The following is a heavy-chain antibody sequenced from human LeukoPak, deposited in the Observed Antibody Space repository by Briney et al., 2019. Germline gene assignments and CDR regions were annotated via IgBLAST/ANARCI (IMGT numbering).Heavy chain of an antibody. CDR3: ARDQNDYDFWSGYYISRAGNNWFDS. CDR1: GGTFSSYA. D-gene: IGHD3-3*01. J-gene: IGHJ5*01. CDR2: IIPILGTA. Sequence: ASVKVSCKASGGTFSSYAISWVRQAPGQGLEWMGGIIPILGTANHAQKFQGRVTITTDESTSTAYMELSSLRSEDTAVYYCARDQNDYDFWSGYYISRAGNNWFDSWGQGTLVTVSS. V-gene: IGHV1-69*05.